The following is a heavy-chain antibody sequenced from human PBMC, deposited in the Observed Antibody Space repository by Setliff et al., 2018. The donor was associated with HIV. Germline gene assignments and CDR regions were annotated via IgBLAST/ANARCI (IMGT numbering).Heavy chain of an antibody. Sequence: ASVKVSCKVSGYTLTELSMHWVRQATGQGLEWMGWMNPNSGNTGYAQKFQGRVTMARNTSISTAYMELSSLRSEDTAMYYCARVRAYCTSTSCSYYGMDVWGQGTTVTVSS. J-gene: IGHJ6*02. D-gene: IGHD2-2*01. CDR1: GYTLTELS. CDR3: ARVRAYCTSTSCSYYGMDV. CDR2: MNPNSGNT. V-gene: IGHV1-8*01.